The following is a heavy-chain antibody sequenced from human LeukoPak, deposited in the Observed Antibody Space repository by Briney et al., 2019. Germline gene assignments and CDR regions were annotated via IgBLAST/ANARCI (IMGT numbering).Heavy chain of an antibody. CDR3: ARRSGARSAAVAADY. D-gene: IGHD6-19*01. CDR2: VYPGDSDT. CDR1: GDSFTSYW. Sequence: GESLKISCKDSGDSFTSYWIGWVRQVPEKGLEWMGIVYPGDSDTRYSPSFQGQVIISADKSINTAYLQWSSLKASDTGIYYCARRSGARSAAVAADYWGQGTLVTVSS. J-gene: IGHJ4*02. V-gene: IGHV5-51*01.